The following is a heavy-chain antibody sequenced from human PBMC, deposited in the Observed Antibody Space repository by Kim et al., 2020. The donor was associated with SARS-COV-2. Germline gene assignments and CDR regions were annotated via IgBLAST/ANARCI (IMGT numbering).Heavy chain of an antibody. V-gene: IGHV3-33*06. J-gene: IGHJ5*02. Sequence: RFTISRDNSKNTLYLQMNSLRAEDTAVYYCAKGAYYYGSGSYYGDNWFDPWGQGTLVTVSS. D-gene: IGHD3-10*01. CDR3: AKGAYYYGSGSYYGDNWFDP.